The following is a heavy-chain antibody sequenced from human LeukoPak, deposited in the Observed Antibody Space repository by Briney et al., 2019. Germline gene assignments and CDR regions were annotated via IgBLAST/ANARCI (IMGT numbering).Heavy chain of an antibody. J-gene: IGHJ3*02. V-gene: IGHV3-48*03. D-gene: IGHD6-19*01. Sequence: GGSLRLSCAASGFTFSSYEMNWVRQAPGKGLEWVSYISSSGSTIYYADSVKGRFTISRDNSKNTLYLQMNSLRAEDTAVYYCAKIGWDDAFDIWGQGTMVTVSS. CDR3: AKIGWDDAFDI. CDR1: GFTFSSYE. CDR2: ISSSGSTI.